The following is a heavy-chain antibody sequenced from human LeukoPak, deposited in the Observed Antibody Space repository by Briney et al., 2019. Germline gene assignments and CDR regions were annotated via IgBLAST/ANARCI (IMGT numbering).Heavy chain of an antibody. CDR2: ISAYNGNT. V-gene: IGHV1-18*01. J-gene: IGHJ4*02. Sequence: ASVKVSCKASGYTFTSYGISWVRQAPGQGLEWMGWISAYNGNTNYAQKLQGRVTMTTDTSTSTAYMELRSLRSDDTAVYYCARDHGIVVVPAAIVMDYWGQGTLVTVSS. CDR3: ARDHGIVVVPAAIVMDY. D-gene: IGHD2-2*02. CDR1: GYTFTSYG.